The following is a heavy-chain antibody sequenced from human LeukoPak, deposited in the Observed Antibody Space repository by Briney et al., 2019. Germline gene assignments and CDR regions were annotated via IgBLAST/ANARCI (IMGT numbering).Heavy chain of an antibody. CDR3: EKPSGYYMPYYYYYMDV. CDR1: GFTFSSYA. V-gene: IGHV3-23*01. CDR2: ISGSGGST. D-gene: IGHD3-3*01. Sequence: GGSLRLSCAASGFTFSSYAMSWVRQAPGKGLEWVSAISGSGGSTYYADSVKGRFTISRDNSKNTLYLQMNSLRAEDTAVYYCEKPSGYYMPYYYYYMDVWGKGTTVTVSS. J-gene: IGHJ6*03.